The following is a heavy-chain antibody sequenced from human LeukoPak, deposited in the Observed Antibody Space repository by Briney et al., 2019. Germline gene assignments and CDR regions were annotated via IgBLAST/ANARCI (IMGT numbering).Heavy chain of an antibody. Sequence: PGGSLRLSCAASGFTFSSYAMSWVRQAPGKGLEWVSAISGSGGSTYYADSVKGRFTISRDNSKNTLYLQMNSLRAEDTAVYYCARGASSALAVITYYYDSSSGGYFDYWGQGTLVTVSS. D-gene: IGHD3-22*01. CDR3: ARGASSALAVITYYYDSSSGGYFDY. CDR1: GFTFSSYA. V-gene: IGHV3-23*01. CDR2: ISGSGGST. J-gene: IGHJ4*02.